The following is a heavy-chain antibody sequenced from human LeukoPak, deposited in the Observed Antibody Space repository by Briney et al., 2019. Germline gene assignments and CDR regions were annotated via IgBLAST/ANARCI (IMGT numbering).Heavy chain of an antibody. J-gene: IGHJ4*02. V-gene: IGHV1-18*01. CDR1: GYTFTSYG. Sequence: ASVKVSCKASGYTFTSYGISWVRQAPGQGLEWMGWVSAYNGNTNYAQKLQGRVTMTTDTSTSTAYMELRSLRSDDTAVYYCARVLRFLEWPDYWGQGTLVTVSS. CDR2: VSAYNGNT. D-gene: IGHD3-3*01. CDR3: ARVLRFLEWPDY.